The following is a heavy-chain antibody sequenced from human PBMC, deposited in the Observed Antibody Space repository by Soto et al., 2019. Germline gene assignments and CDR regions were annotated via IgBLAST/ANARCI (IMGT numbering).Heavy chain of an antibody. CDR2: FCNSITTS. CDR1: DDSISRSSFC. V-gene: IGHV4-39*01. J-gene: IGHJ4*02. Sequence: SETLSLTCSVADDSISRSSFCWGWLRQPPGKGLEWIGNFCNSITTSYYNPSLQSRVTFSVDTSKRQFSLRLASATAADTAVYYCVRLDNTGRYQSLDYWSPGTLVTVSS. CDR3: VRLDNTGRYQSLDY. D-gene: IGHD1-26*01.